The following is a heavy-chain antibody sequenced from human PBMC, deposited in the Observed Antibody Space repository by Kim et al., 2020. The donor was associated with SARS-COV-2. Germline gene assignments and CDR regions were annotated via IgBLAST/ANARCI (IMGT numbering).Heavy chain of an antibody. CDR3: ARERVGYCGGDCYSGWFDP. CDR1: GFTFSSYS. Sequence: GGSLRLSCAASGFTFSSYSMNWVRQAPGKGLEWVSYISSSSSTIYYADSVKGRFTISRDNAKNSLYLQMNSLRDEDTAVYYCARERVGYCGGDCYSGWFDPWGQGTLVTVSS. J-gene: IGHJ5*02. CDR2: ISSSSSTI. V-gene: IGHV3-48*02. D-gene: IGHD2-21*02.